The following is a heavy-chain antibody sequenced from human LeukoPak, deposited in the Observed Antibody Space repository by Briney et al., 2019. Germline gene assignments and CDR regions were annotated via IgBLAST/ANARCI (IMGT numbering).Heavy chain of an antibody. CDR2: IYSGGST. CDR3: ARGGSGSYYAFDI. Sequence: GGSLRLSCAASGFTVSSNYMSWVRQAPGKGLEWVSVIYSGGSTYYADSVEGRFTISRDNSKNTLYLQMNSLRAEDTAVYYCARGGSGSYYAFDIWGQGTMVTVSS. D-gene: IGHD3-10*01. V-gene: IGHV3-53*01. J-gene: IGHJ3*02. CDR1: GFTVSSNY.